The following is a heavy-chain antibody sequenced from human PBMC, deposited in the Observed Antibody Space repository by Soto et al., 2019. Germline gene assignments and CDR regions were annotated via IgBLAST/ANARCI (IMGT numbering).Heavy chain of an antibody. CDR2: IIPIFGTA. J-gene: IGHJ5*02. CDR1: GGTFSSYA. D-gene: IGHD4-17*01. CDR3: AIGGDYFLSRSCFDP. Sequence: QVQLVQSGAKVKKPGSSVKVSCKASGGTFSSYAISWVRQAPGQGLEWMGGIIPIFGTANYAQKFQGRVTNTADESTSTAYLDLSSLRSEDTAVYYCAIGGDYFLSRSCFDPWGQGTLVTVSS. V-gene: IGHV1-69*12.